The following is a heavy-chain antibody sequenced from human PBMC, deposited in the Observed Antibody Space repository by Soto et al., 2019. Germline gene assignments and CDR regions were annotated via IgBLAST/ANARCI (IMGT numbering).Heavy chain of an antibody. CDR3: ARDSNWSSDY. D-gene: IGHD1-1*01. J-gene: IGHJ4*02. Sequence: EVQLVESGGGLVQPGGSLRLSCAASGFTFSGYNMNWVRQAPGKGLEWISCIKSDSSGTWYADSVKGRFTMSRDNAKNSLYLQMNRLRDADTAVYFCARDSNWSSDYWGQGTLVAVSS. CDR2: IKSDSSGT. CDR1: GFTFSGYN. V-gene: IGHV3-48*02.